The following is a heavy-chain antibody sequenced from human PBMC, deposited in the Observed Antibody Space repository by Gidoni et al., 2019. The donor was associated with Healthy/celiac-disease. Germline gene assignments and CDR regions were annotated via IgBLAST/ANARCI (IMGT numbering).Heavy chain of an antibody. CDR1: GGSSRSCSYY. Sequence: LQLQESGLGLVKPWEKRCRSGTVAGGSSRSCSYYWGWIRQPPGKGLEWIGSIYYSGSTYYNPYLKSRVTISVEKYRNQFSLKLSSVTAADTAVYYCARRLREWELHEIDYWGQGTLVTVSS. J-gene: IGHJ4*02. CDR3: ARRLREWELHEIDY. D-gene: IGHD1-26*01. CDR2: IYYSGST. V-gene: IGHV4-39*01.